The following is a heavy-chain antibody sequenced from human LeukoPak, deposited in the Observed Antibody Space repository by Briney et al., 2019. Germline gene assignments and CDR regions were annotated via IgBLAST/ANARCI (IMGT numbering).Heavy chain of an antibody. CDR1: GYSISSGYH. CDR3: ARDYLLGYCSGGSCSERDY. J-gene: IGHJ4*02. Sequence: SETLSLTCSVSGYSISSGYHWGWIRQPPGKGLEWIVSMDHSGNTYYNPSLKSRITMSVDTSKNQFSLKLSSVTAADMAVYCCARDYLLGYCSGGSCSERDYWGQGTLVTVSS. V-gene: IGHV4-38-2*02. D-gene: IGHD2-15*01. CDR2: MDHSGNT.